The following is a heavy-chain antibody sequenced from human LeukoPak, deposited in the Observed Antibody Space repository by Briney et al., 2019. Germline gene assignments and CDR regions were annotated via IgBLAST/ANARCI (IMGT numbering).Heavy chain of an antibody. J-gene: IGHJ5*02. CDR2: IYTSGST. CDR1: GGSISSGSYY. D-gene: IGHD5-18*01. CDR3: ARFVTDTALWFDP. V-gene: IGHV4-61*02. Sequence: SETLSLTCTVSGGSISSGSYYWRWIRQPAGKGLEWIGRIYTSGSTNYNPALKSRVTISIDTSKNQFSLKLSSVTAADTVVYYCARFVTDTALWFDPWGQGTLVTVSS.